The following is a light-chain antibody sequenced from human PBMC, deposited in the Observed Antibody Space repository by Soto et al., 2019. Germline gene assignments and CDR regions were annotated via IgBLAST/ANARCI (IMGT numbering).Light chain of an antibody. V-gene: IGLV1-44*01. CDR2: SNS. CDR1: STNIGRNT. CDR3: AAWDDSLHGVV. Sequence: QSVLTQTPSASGTPGQRVSISCSGSSTNIGRNTVIWYQQVPGPTPKVLIYSNSQRPSGVPDRFSGSKSGTSASLAISGLQSDDEADYYCAAWDDSLHGVVFGGGTKLTVL. J-gene: IGLJ2*01.